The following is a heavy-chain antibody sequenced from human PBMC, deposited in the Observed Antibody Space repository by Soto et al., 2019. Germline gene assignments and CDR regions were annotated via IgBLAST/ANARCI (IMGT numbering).Heavy chain of an antibody. Sequence: ASVKVSCKASGYSFTSYGISWVRQAPGQGREWMGWISAYNGNTNYAQKLQGRVTMTTDTSTSTAYMELRSLRSDDTAVYYCARDVGSIRFLEWLFAPGLAVWGQATTVTVS. CDR1: GYSFTSYG. CDR2: ISAYNGNT. J-gene: IGHJ6*02. CDR3: ARDVGSIRFLEWLFAPGLAV. D-gene: IGHD3-3*01. V-gene: IGHV1-18*04.